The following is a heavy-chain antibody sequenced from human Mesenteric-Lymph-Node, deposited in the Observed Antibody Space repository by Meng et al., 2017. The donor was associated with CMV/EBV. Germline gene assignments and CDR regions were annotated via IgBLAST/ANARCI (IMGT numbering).Heavy chain of an antibody. Sequence: GGSLKISCAASGFTVSSNYMIWVRQAPGKGLEWVSVIYSGGSTYYTDSVKGRFTISRDNSKNTLYLQMNSLRAEDTAVYYCATDSSGYSIDGLDIWGQGTMVTVSS. CDR3: ATDSSGYSIDGLDI. CDR2: IYSGGST. J-gene: IGHJ3*02. V-gene: IGHV3-53*01. CDR1: GFTVSSNY. D-gene: IGHD3-22*01.